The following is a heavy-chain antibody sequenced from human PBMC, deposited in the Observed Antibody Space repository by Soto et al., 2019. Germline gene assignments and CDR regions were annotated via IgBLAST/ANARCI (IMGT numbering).Heavy chain of an antibody. D-gene: IGHD3-22*01. CDR2: IYYSGST. CDR1: GGSINSGDYY. V-gene: IGHV4-31*03. CDR3: ARENRGGYYHHFDS. Sequence: QVQLQESGPGLVKPSQTLSLSCTVSGGSINSGDYYWSWIRQHPGKGLEWIGYIYYSGSTYYNPSFKSRVTLSVDTSKNQFSLILSSVTAADTAVYYCARENRGGYYHHFDSWGQGTLVSVSS. J-gene: IGHJ4*02.